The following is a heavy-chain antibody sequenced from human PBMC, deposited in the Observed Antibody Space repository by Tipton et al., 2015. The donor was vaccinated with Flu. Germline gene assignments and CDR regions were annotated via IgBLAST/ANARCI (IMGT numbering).Heavy chain of an antibody. J-gene: IGHJ4*02. CDR2: VYYSGST. D-gene: IGHD3-10*01. CDR1: GGSIRSSSYY. Sequence: TLSLTCTVSGGSIRSSSYYWGWIRQPPGKGLEWIGSVYYSGSTYYNPSLKSRVTISLDTSKNHFSLKLTSVTAADTAVYYCARVSPRRITAIAVTMVPEGYFDSWGQGTLVTVSS. CDR3: ARVSPRRITAIAVTMVPEGYFDS. V-gene: IGHV4-39*02.